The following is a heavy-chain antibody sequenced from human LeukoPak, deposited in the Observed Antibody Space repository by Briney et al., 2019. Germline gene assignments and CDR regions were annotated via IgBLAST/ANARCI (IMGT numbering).Heavy chain of an antibody. CDR2: ISGSGGST. J-gene: IGHJ4*02. Sequence: GGSLRLSCAASGFTFSSYAMSWVRQAPGKGLEWVSAISGSGGSTYYADSVKGRFTISRGNSKNTLYLQMNSLRVEDTAVYYCANSLITAATRGYWGQGTLVTVSS. CDR3: ANSLITAATRGY. V-gene: IGHV3-23*01. D-gene: IGHD3-16*01. CDR1: GFTFSSYA.